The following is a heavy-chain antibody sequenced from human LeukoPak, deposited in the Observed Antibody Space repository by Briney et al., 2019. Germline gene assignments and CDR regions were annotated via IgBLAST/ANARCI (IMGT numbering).Heavy chain of an antibody. CDR2: IYHSGST. CDR3: ARGYSYSYFDC. J-gene: IGHJ4*02. CDR1: GGSMSNSNW. Sequence: SETLSLTCAVSGGSMSNSNWWSWVRQPPGKGLEWIGEIYHSGSTNYNPSLKSRVTITVDKSKNQFSLRLSSVTAADTAVYYCARGYSYSYFDCWGQGTLVNVSS. V-gene: IGHV4-4*02. D-gene: IGHD5-18*01.